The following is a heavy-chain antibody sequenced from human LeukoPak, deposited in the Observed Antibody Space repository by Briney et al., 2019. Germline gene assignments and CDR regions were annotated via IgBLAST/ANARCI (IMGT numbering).Heavy chain of an antibody. CDR3: ARNVGATALDYMDV. CDR1: GGSISSSSYY. V-gene: IGHV4-61*01. J-gene: IGHJ6*03. D-gene: IGHD1-26*01. CDR2: IYYSGST. Sequence: PSETLSLTCTVSGGSISSSSYYWSWLRQPPGKGLEWVGYIYYSGSTNYNPSLKSRVTISVDTSKNQFSLKLSSVTAADTAVYYCARNVGATALDYMDVWGKGTTVAVSS.